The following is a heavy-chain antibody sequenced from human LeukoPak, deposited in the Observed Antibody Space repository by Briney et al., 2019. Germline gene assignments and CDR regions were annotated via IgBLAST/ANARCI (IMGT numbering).Heavy chain of an antibody. Sequence: PGGSLRLSCAASGFTFRSYSMNWIRQPPGKGLEWIGKINHSGSTNYNPSLKSRVTISVDTSKNQFSLKLSSVTAADTAVYYCARGPILWFGELSCRFDYWGQGTLVTVSS. J-gene: IGHJ4*02. CDR2: INHSGST. D-gene: IGHD3-10*01. CDR3: ARGPILWFGELSCRFDY. V-gene: IGHV4-34*01. CDR1: GFTFRSYS.